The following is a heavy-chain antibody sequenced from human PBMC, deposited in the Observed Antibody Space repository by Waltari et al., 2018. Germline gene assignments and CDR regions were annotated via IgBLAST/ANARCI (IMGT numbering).Heavy chain of an antibody. CDR1: GYTFTAYS. D-gene: IGHD4-4*01. V-gene: IGHV1-2*06. CDR3: AKDLQGSIDS. CDR2: ISPYRGGT. J-gene: IGHJ4*02. Sequence: QVQLVQSGAEVKKPGASVMVSCKASGYTFTAYSIHWGRMARGQGHEWVGRISPYRGGTTYAQKFQGRVTMTRDTSISTAYKELSRLRSDDTAFYYCAKDLQGSIDSWGQGTLLAVSS.